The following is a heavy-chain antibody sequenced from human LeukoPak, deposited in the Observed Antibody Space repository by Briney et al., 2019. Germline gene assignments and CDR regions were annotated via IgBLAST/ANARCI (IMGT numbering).Heavy chain of an antibody. D-gene: IGHD6-13*01. CDR3: ARSAKAAGADWFDP. Sequence: SSETLSLTCAVSGASITSGNWWTWARQPPGKGLEWIGEIYHSGSTHYNPSLKSRVTLSVDKSNNQFSLTLTSVTAADTAFYYCARSAKAAGADWFDPWGQGTLVTVSS. CDR2: IYHSGST. CDR1: GASITSGNW. J-gene: IGHJ5*02. V-gene: IGHV4-4*02.